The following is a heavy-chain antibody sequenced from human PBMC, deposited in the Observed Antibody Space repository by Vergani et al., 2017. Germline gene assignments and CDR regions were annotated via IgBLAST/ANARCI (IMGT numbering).Heavy chain of an antibody. J-gene: IGHJ4*02. CDR3: ARPLGSERSDYYGSGRHWENDFDY. D-gene: IGHD3-10*01. Sequence: EVQLVQSGAEVKKPGESLKLSCKGSGYSFTSYWIGWARQMPGKGLEWMGIIYHGDSDTRYSPSFQGQLTISADKSISTAYLQWSSLKASDTAMYYCARPLGSERSDYYGSGRHWENDFDYWGQGTLVTVSS. V-gene: IGHV5-51*01. CDR1: GYSFTSYW. CDR2: IYHGDSDT.